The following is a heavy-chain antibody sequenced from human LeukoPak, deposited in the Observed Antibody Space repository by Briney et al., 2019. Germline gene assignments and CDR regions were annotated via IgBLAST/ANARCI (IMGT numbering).Heavy chain of an antibody. CDR2: TYHSGST. D-gene: IGHD2-2*01. CDR1: GYSISSGYY. V-gene: IGHV4-38-2*01. CDR3: ARNASSLGAGAFDI. J-gene: IGHJ3*02. Sequence: PSETLSLTCAVSGYSISSGYYWGWIRQPPGKGLEWIGSTYHSGSTYYNPSLKSRVTISVDTSKNQFSLRLSSVTAADTALYYCARNASSLGAGAFDIWGQGTMVTVSS.